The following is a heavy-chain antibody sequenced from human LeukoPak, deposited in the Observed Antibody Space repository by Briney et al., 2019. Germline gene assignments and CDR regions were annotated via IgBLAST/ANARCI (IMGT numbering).Heavy chain of an antibody. CDR1: GFTFSSYS. Sequence: PGGSLRLSCAASGFTFSSYSMNWVRQAPGKGLEWVSYISSRSSTIYYADSVKGRFTISRDNAKNSLYLQMNSLRAEDTAVYYCARDFLSGSYFSVAFDYWGQGTLVTVSS. D-gene: IGHD1-26*01. V-gene: IGHV3-48*01. CDR3: ARDFLSGSYFSVAFDY. J-gene: IGHJ4*02. CDR2: ISSRSSTI.